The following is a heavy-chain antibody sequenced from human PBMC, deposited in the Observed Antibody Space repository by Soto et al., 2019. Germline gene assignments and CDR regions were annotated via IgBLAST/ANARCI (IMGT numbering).Heavy chain of an antibody. D-gene: IGHD2-2*01. J-gene: IGHJ6*02. CDR3: ARSQGSSTSLEIYYYYYYGMDV. CDR2: IIPISGTA. CDR1: GGTFSSYA. V-gene: IGHV1-69*13. Sequence: SVKVSCKASGGTFSSYAISWVRQAPGQGLEWMGGIIPISGTANYAQKFQGRVTITADESTSTAYMELSSLRSEDTAVYYWARSQGSSTSLEIYYYYYYGMDVWGQGTTVTVSS.